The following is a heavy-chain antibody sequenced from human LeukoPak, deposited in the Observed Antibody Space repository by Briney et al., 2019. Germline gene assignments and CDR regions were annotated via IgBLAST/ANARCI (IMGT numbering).Heavy chain of an antibody. CDR3: AREGEMEYSYGASFDY. CDR1: GYTFTSYG. V-gene: IGHV1-18*01. CDR2: ISAYNGNT. D-gene: IGHD5-18*01. Sequence: GASVKVSCKASGYTFTSYGITWVRLAPGQGLEWMGWISAYNGNTNYAQMFQGRVIMTTDTSTNTAYMELRSLRADDTAVYYCAREGEMEYSYGASFDYWGQGTLVTVSS. J-gene: IGHJ4*02.